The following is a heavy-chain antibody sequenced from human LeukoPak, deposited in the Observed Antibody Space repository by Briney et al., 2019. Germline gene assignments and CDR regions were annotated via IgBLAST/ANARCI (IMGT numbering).Heavy chain of an antibody. V-gene: IGHV1-24*01. Sequence: GASVKVSCKVSGYTLTELSMHWVRQAPGKGLEWMGGFDPEDGETIYAQKFQGRVTMTEDTSTDTAYMELSSLRSEDTAVYYCPTGPQLLWFGEFSFWGQGTLVTVSS. J-gene: IGHJ4*02. CDR3: PTGPQLLWFGEFSF. CDR2: FDPEDGET. D-gene: IGHD3-10*01. CDR1: GYTLTELS.